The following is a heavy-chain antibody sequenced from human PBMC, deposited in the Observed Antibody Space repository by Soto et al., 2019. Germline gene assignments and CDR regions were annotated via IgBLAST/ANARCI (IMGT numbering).Heavy chain of an antibody. CDR3: ATAVAGTERYYYGMDV. Sequence: GASVKVSCKASGYTFTSYYMHWVRQAPGQGLEWMGIINPSGGSTSYAQKFQGRVTMTRDTSTDTAYMELSSLRSEDTAVYYCATAVAGTERYYYGMDVWGQGTTVTVSS. V-gene: IGHV1-46*01. D-gene: IGHD6-19*01. CDR2: INPSGGST. J-gene: IGHJ6*02. CDR1: GYTFTSYY.